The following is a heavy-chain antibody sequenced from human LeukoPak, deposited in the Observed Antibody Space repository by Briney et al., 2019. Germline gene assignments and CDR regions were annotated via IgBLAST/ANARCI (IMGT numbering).Heavy chain of an antibody. CDR1: GFTVSSNY. J-gene: IGHJ6*02. V-gene: IGHV3-53*01. CDR3: ARDQVYSGSYHNYYYGMGV. Sequence: PGGSLRPSCAASGFTVSSNYMSWVRQAPGKGLEWVSVIYSGGSTYYADSVKGRFTISRDNSKNTLYLQMNSLRAEDTAVYYCARDQVYSGSYHNYYYGMGVWGQGTTVTVSS. D-gene: IGHD1-26*01. CDR2: IYSGGST.